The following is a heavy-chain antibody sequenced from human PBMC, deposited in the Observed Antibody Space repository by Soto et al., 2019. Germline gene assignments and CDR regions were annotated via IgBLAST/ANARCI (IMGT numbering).Heavy chain of an antibody. J-gene: IGHJ4*02. CDR3: ARGPYSSGYWYYFDY. CDR2: IIPIFGTP. CDR1: GGTFSSYA. D-gene: IGHD3-22*01. Sequence: QVQLVQSGAEVKKPGSSVKVSCKASGGTFSSYAISWVRQAPGQGLEWMGGIIPIFGTPNYAQKFQGRVTITADESTSTAYMELSSLRSEDTAVHYCARGPYSSGYWYYFDYWGQGTLDAVSS. V-gene: IGHV1-69*01.